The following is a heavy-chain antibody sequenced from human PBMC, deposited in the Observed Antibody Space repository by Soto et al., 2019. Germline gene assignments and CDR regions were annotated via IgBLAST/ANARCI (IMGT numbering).Heavy chain of an antibody. J-gene: IGHJ6*02. V-gene: IGHV1-3*01. CDR1: GYTFTSYA. D-gene: IGHD3-10*01. CDR2: INAGNGNT. Sequence: GASVKVSCKASGYTFTSYAMHWVRQAPGQRLEWMGWINAGNGNTKYSQKFQGRVTITRDTSASTAYMELSSLRSEDTAVYYCARVTTMVRGVSPDCYYGMDVWGQGTTVT. CDR3: ARVTTMVRGVSPDCYYGMDV.